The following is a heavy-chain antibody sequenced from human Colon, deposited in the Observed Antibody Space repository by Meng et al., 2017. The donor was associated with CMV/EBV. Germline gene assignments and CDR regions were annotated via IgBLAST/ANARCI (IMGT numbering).Heavy chain of an antibody. CDR2: IFSNGNT. J-gene: IGHJ4*02. V-gene: IGHV3-66*01. Sequence: EVLLVESGGGFVQPGGSLRLSCAVSAFNVSGGYMSWVRQAPGKGLEWVSSIFSNGNTYYADSVKGRFTISRDDSKNILFLQMNTLRAEDTAVYSCADFENGPGYWGQGTLVTVSS. D-gene: IGHD1-14*01. CDR1: AFNVSGGY. CDR3: ADFENGPGY.